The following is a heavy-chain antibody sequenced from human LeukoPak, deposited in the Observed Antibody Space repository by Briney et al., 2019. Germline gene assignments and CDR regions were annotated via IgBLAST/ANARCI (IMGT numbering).Heavy chain of an antibody. CDR1: GGTFSSYA. D-gene: IGHD4-23*01. CDR2: IIPIFGTA. Sequence: VKVSCKASGGTFSSYAIRWVRQAPGQGLEWMGGIIPIFGTANYAQKFQGRVTITTDESTSTAYMELSSLRSEDTAVYYCARRSYGGNSGRYWYLDLWGRGTLVTVSS. J-gene: IGHJ2*01. CDR3: ARRSYGGNSGRYWYLDL. V-gene: IGHV1-69*13.